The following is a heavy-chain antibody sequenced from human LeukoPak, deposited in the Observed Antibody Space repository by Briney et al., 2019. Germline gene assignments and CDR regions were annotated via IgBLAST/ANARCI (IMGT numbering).Heavy chain of an antibody. CDR2: IIPTFGTA. J-gene: IGHJ3*02. CDR1: GGTFSSYA. V-gene: IGHV1-69*05. D-gene: IGHD2-2*02. Sequence: GASVKVSCKASGGTFSSYAISWVRQAPGQGLEWMGGIIPTFGTANYAQKFQGRVTITTDESTSTAYMELSSLRSEDTAVYYCARGQYCSSTSCYNRAFDIWGQGTMVTVSS. CDR3: ARGQYCSSTSCYNRAFDI.